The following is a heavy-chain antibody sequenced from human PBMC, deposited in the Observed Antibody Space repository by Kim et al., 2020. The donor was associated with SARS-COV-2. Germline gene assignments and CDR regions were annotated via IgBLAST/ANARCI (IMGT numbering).Heavy chain of an antibody. Sequence: GGSLRLSCAASGFTVSSNYMTWVRQAPGKGLEWVSLIFSDGSAYYADSVKGRFTISRDNSKNTLYLQVNSLRVEDTAVYYCAREGGGLGPGALRDCWGQG. CDR3: AREGGGLGPGALRDC. CDR2: IFSDGSA. D-gene: IGHD3-16*01. J-gene: IGHJ1*01. CDR1: GFTVSSNY. V-gene: IGHV3-66*01.